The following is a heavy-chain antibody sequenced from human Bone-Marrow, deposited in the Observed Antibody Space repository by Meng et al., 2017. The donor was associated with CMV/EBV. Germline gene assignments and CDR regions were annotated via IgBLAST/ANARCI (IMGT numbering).Heavy chain of an antibody. D-gene: IGHD3-3*01. V-gene: IGHV3-30*02. CDR1: GFTFSSHG. Sequence: GESLKISCAASGFTFSSHGMHWVRQAPGKGLEWVAFTRFDGRFTYYPDSVKGRFTISRDNSRNTLFLQMNSLRPDDTALYYCAKEQTSSRRFLEGGPNFDLWGRGTLVTVSS. CDR2: TRFDGRFT. CDR3: AKEQTSSRRFLEGGPNFDL. J-gene: IGHJ2*01.